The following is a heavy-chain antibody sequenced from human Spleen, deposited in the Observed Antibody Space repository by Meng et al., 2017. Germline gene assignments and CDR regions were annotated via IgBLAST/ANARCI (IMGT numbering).Heavy chain of an antibody. Sequence: GESLKISCKTPGYNFYKYWIGWVRQMPGGGLEWMGIIYPGDSATGYSPSFEGQVTSSADDSISTANLRWRRLMTSDSATYNCASAPSGVVDHYNFDLWGQGSLVTVSS. CDR1: GYNFYKYW. CDR2: IYPGDSAT. CDR3: ASAPSGVVDHYNFDL. J-gene: IGHJ5*02. V-gene: IGHV5-51*01. D-gene: IGHD1-26*01.